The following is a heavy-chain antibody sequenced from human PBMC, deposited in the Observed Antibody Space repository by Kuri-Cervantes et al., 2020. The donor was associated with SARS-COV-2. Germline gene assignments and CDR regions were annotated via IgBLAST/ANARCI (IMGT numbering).Heavy chain of an antibody. CDR1: EGSISSDD. J-gene: IGHJ6*03. CDR3: AREAYGDYDEATRRDIDYYYCVDV. CDR2: IYYSGSN. D-gene: IGHD4-17*01. Sequence: SETLSLTCAATEGSISSDDWSWIRQPQGKGLGWIGYIYYSGSNNYNPSLKSRVTISVDTYKNQFSLKQSSVTSEDTAVYYCAREAYGDYDEATRRDIDYYYCVDVWGKGTTVTVSS. V-gene: IGHV4-59*12.